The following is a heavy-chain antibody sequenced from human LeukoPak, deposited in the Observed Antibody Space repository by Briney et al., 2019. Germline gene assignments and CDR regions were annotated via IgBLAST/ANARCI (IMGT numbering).Heavy chain of an antibody. CDR2: ISWNSDSI. D-gene: IGHD1-1*01. CDR1: GFNFDDYA. Sequence: PGGSLRLSCAASGFNFDDYAMHWVRQVPGKGLEWVSGISWNSDSIGYADSVKGRFTISRDNAKKSLYLQMNSLRAEDTALYHCAKDVGALERNLDYWGQGILVTVSS. J-gene: IGHJ4*02. CDR3: AKDVGALERNLDY. V-gene: IGHV3-9*01.